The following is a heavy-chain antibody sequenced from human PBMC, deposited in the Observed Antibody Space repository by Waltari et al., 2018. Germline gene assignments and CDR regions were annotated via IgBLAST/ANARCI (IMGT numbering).Heavy chain of an antibody. CDR1: GGSISSSSYY. V-gene: IGHV4-39*01. CDR2: INYSGRT. J-gene: IGHJ5*02. CDR3: ARHWKKSGYRFDP. Sequence: QLQLQESGPGLVKPSETLSLTCTVSGGSISSSSYYWGWIRQSPGKGLEWIGSINYSGRTYYNPTLKSRVTISGDTSKNQFSLKLSSVTAEDTAVYYWARHWKKSGYRFDPWGQGTLVTVSS. D-gene: IGHD5-12*01.